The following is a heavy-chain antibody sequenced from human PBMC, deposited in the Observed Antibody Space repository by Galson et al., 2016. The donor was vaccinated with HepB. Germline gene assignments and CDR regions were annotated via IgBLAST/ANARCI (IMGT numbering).Heavy chain of an antibody. CDR2: MNPNTGNT. D-gene: IGHD2-21*01. Sequence: SVKVSCKASGYTFTNYDINWVRQATGQGLEWMGWMNPNTGNTGYAQKFQGRVTITWNTSNSTVYMELSSLRSDDTAVYYCARAFCGSDCYPADYWGQGTLVTVSS. J-gene: IGHJ4*02. CDR3: ARAFCGSDCYPADY. V-gene: IGHV1-8*01. CDR1: GYTFTNYD.